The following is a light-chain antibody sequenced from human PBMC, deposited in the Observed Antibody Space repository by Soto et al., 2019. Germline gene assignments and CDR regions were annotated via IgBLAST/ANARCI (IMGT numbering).Light chain of an antibody. Sequence: QSALTQPRSVSGSPGQSVTISCAGTSSDVGGYHYVSWYQQHPGKAPKLMIYDVTKRPSGVPDRFSGSKSGNTASLTISGLQAEDEADYYCCSYAGSYTLVVFGGGTKVTVL. V-gene: IGLV2-11*01. CDR3: CSYAGSYTLVV. J-gene: IGLJ2*01. CDR2: DVT. CDR1: SSDVGGYHY.